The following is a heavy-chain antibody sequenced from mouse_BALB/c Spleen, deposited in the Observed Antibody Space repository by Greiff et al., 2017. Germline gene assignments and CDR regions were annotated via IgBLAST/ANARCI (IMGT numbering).Heavy chain of an antibody. D-gene: IGHD2-1*01. CDR1: GFTFSSFG. V-gene: IGHV5-17*02. Sequence: EVKLMESGGGLVQPGGSRKLSCAASGFTFSSFGMHWVRQAPEKGLEWVAYISSGSSTIYYADTVKGRFTISRDNPKNTLFLQMTSLRSEDTAMYYCARGGDGNSWFAYWGQGTLVTVSA. CDR3: ARGGDGNSWFAY. J-gene: IGHJ3*01. CDR2: ISSGSSTI.